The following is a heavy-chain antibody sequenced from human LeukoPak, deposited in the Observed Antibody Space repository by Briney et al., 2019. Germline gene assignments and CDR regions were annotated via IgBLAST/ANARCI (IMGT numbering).Heavy chain of an antibody. CDR1: GYTFTGYY. Sequence: ASVKVSCKASGYTFTGYYMHRVRQAPGQGLEWMGWINPNSGGTNFAQKFQGRVTLTRDTSINTAYMELSSLRSDDTAVYYCARAKLDDCGGVCDQYFQHWGQGTLVTVSS. V-gene: IGHV1-2*02. CDR2: INPNSGGT. CDR3: ARAKLDDCGGVCDQYFQH. J-gene: IGHJ1*01. D-gene: IGHD2-21*02.